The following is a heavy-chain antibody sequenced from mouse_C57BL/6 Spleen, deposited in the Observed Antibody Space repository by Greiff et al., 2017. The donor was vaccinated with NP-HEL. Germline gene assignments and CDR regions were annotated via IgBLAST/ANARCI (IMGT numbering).Heavy chain of an antibody. CDR1: GYTFTDYY. CDR3: ATYHGSRLGWYFDV. Sequence: EVQLQQSGPELVKPGASVKISCKASGYTFTDYYMNWVKQSHGKSLEWIGDINPNNGGTSYNQKFKGKATLPVDKSSSTAYMELRSLTSEDSAVYYCATYHGSRLGWYFDVWGTGTTVTVAS. CDR2: INPNNGGT. J-gene: IGHJ1*03. V-gene: IGHV1-26*01. D-gene: IGHD1-1*01.